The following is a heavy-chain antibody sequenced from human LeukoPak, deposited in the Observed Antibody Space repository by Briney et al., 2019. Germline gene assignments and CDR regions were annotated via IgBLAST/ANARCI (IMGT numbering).Heavy chain of an antibody. D-gene: IGHD2-2*01. Sequence: PSETLSLTCAVYGGSFSGYYWSWIRQPPGKGLEWIGEINHSGSTNYNPSLKSRVTISVDTSKNQFSLKLSSVTAADTAVYYCARAYSTMPDAFDIWGQGTMVTVSS. CDR1: GGSFSGYY. CDR2: INHSGST. V-gene: IGHV4-34*01. J-gene: IGHJ3*02. CDR3: ARAYSTMPDAFDI.